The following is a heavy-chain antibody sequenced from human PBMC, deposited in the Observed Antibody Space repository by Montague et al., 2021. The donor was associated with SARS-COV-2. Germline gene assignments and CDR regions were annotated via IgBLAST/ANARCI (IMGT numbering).Heavy chain of an antibody. CDR1: GGSISGRF. D-gene: IGHD3-3*01. CDR2: ISYSGAT. J-gene: IGHJ4*01. Sequence: SETLSLTCTVSGGSISGRFWSWIQQTPGKGLEWIGYISYSGATSSNPSLKSRVTLLVDTAVNQFSLKMRSVTAADTAIYYCARQQGLSGSGVVRLMELDIWGHGALVTVSS. CDR3: ARQQGLSGSGVVRLMELDI. V-gene: IGHV4-59*08.